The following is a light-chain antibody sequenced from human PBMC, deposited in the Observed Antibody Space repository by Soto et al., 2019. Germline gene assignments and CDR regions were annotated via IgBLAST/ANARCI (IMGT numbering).Light chain of an antibody. J-gene: IGKJ1*01. CDR1: QSVDGN. V-gene: IGKV3-15*01. CDR2: GAS. Sequence: EIVMTQSPATLSVSPGERATLSCRASQSVDGNLAWYQQKPGQAPRLLIYGASTRATGISARFSGSGSGTEFTLTISSLQSEDFGVYYCQQYNNWWTFGQGTKVDIK. CDR3: QQYNNWWT.